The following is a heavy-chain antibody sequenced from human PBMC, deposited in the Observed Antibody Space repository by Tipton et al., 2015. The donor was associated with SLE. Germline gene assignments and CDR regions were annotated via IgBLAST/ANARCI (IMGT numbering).Heavy chain of an antibody. CDR2: INPNSGGT. CDR1: GYTFTGYY. D-gene: IGHD4-17*01. V-gene: IGHV1-2*02. J-gene: IGHJ4*02. CDR3: ARVPQLWEYGDYLDYFDY. Sequence: QVQLVQSGAEVKKPGASVKVSCKASGYTFTGYYMHWVRQAPGQGLEWMGWINPNSGGTNYAQKFQGRVTMTRDTSISTAYMELSRLRSDDTAVYYCARVPQLWEYGDYLDYFDYWGQGTLVTVSS.